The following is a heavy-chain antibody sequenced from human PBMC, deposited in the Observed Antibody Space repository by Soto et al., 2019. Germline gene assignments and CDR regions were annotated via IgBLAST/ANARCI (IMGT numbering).Heavy chain of an antibody. CDR2: INPNSGGT. J-gene: IGHJ3*02. Sequence: GPSVKVSCKASGYTFTGYYMHWVRQAPGQGLEWMGWINPNSGGTNYAQKFQGRVTMTRDTSISTAYMELSRLRSDDTAVYYCARSGMQLTGGAFDIWGQGTMVTVSS. D-gene: IGHD6-6*01. V-gene: IGHV1-2*02. CDR3: ARSGMQLTGGAFDI. CDR1: GYTFTGYY.